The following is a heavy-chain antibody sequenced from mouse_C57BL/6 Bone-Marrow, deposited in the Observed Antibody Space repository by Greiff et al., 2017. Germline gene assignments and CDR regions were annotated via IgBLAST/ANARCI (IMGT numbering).Heavy chain of an antibody. D-gene: IGHD2-5*01. V-gene: IGHV1-7*01. CDR3: ARGDYSNSYYAMDY. CDR1: GYTFTSYW. J-gene: IGHJ4*01. Sequence: QVQLQQSGAELAKPGASVKLSCKVSGYTFTSYWMHWVNQRPGQGLEWIGYITPSSGYTKYNQKFKDKATLTADKSSSTTYMQLSSLTYEDSAVYYCARGDYSNSYYAMDYWGQGTSVTVSS. CDR2: ITPSSGYT.